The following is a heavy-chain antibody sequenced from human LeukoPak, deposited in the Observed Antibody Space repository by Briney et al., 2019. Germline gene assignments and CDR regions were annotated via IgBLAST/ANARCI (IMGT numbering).Heavy chain of an antibody. V-gene: IGHV3-21*01. CDR2: ISSSSSYI. CDR1: GFTFSSYS. CDR3: ARDRVLLWFGELLNDAFDI. D-gene: IGHD3-10*01. Sequence: GGSLRLSCAASGFTFSSYSMNWVRQAPGKGLEWVSSISSSSSYIYYADSVKGRFTISRDNAKNSLYLQMNSLRAEDTAVYYCARDRVLLWFGELLNDAFDIWGQGQWSPSLQ. J-gene: IGHJ3*02.